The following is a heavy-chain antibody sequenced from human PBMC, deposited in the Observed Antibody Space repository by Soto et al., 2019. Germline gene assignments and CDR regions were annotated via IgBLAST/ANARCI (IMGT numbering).Heavy chain of an antibody. D-gene: IGHD6-6*01. CDR2: IIPIFGTA. CDR3: ARGSSSPNIYWYFDR. J-gene: IGHJ2*01. V-gene: IGHV1-69*01. CDR1: GGTFSSYA. Sequence: QVQLVQSGAEVKKPGSSVKVSCKASGGTFSSYAISWVRQAPGQGLEWMGGIIPIFGTANYAQKFQGRVTITADESTSTAYMELSRLRSEDTAVYYCARGSSSPNIYWYFDRWGRGTLVTVSS.